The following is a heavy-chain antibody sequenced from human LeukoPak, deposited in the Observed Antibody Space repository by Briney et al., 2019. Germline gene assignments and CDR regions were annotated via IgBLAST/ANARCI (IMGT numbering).Heavy chain of an antibody. V-gene: IGHV1-2*02. J-gene: IGHJ4*02. CDR1: GYTFIGYY. Sequence: GASVKVSCKAFGYTFIGYYIHWVREAPGHGLEWMGWINPNSGGTNYAQSFQDRTYMTWDTSISTAYMELNSLRSDDTAVYYCARGEYGSGTYYRGFDYWGQGTLVTVSS. D-gene: IGHD3-10*01. CDR3: ARGEYGSGTYYRGFDY. CDR2: INPNSGGT.